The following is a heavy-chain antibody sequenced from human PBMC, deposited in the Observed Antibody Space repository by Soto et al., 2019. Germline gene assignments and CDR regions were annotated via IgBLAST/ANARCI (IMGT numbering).Heavy chain of an antibody. D-gene: IGHD1-26*01. CDR3: ARVSGSYYYGMDV. V-gene: IGHV4-4*02. CDR1: GGSISSSNW. J-gene: IGHJ6*02. Sequence: QVQLQESGPGLVKPSGTLSLTCAVSGGSISSSNWWSWVRQPPGKGLEWIGEIYHSGSTNYNPSLKSRGTISVDKSKNQFSLKLSSVTAADTAVYYWARVSGSYYYGMDVWGQGITVTVSS. CDR2: IYHSGST.